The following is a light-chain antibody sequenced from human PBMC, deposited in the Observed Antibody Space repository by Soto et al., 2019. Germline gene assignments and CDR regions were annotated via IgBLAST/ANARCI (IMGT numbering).Light chain of an antibody. J-gene: IGKJ3*01. CDR1: QGLSDY. Sequence: DIPLTQSPPLLSASVGDRVTITCRASQGLSDYLAWYQQKPGKAPKLLIYTASSLQSGVPSRFSGSGSGTEFPLTISSLQHADFAHYRRQHHYGDPFCFSFGPGTKVAI. V-gene: IGKV1-9*01. CDR2: TAS. CDR3: QHHYGDPFCFS.